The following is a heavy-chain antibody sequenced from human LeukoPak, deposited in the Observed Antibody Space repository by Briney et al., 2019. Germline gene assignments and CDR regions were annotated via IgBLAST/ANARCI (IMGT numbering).Heavy chain of an antibody. CDR3: ARDLSYYYDSSGYYFDY. Sequence: GGSLRLSCAASGFTFSSYSMNWVRQAPGKGLEWVANIKQDGSEKYYVDSVKGRFTISRDNAKNSLYLQMNSLRAEDTAVYYCARDLSYYYDSSGYYFDYWGQGTLVTVSS. V-gene: IGHV3-7*01. J-gene: IGHJ4*02. CDR1: GFTFSSYS. D-gene: IGHD3-22*01. CDR2: IKQDGSEK.